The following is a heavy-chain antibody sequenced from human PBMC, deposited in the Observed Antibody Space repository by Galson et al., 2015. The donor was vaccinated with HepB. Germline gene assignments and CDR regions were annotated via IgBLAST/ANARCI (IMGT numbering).Heavy chain of an antibody. V-gene: IGHV6-1*01. J-gene: IGHJ4*02. CDR2: TWYRSKWYY. CDR1: GDSVSSTSAV. CDR3: ARTQVGAAYFDY. Sequence: CAISGDSVSSTSAVWNWVRQSPSRGLEWLGGTWYRSKWYYEFAVSVESRITINPDTSKNQFSLQLSSVTPEDTAVCYCARTQVGAAYFDYWGQGTLVTVSS. D-gene: IGHD1-26*01.